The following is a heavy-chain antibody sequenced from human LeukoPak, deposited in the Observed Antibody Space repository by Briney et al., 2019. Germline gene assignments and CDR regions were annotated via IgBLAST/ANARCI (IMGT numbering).Heavy chain of an antibody. CDR2: ISGSGGST. CDR3: AKDPGSDFWSGYFDY. Sequence: GGSLRLSCAASGFTFSSYAMSWVRQAPGKGLVWVSAISGSGGSTYYADSVKGRFTISRDNSKNTLYLQMNSLRAEDTAVYYCAKDPGSDFWSGYFDYWGQGTLITVSS. V-gene: IGHV3-23*01. CDR1: GFTFSSYA. J-gene: IGHJ4*02. D-gene: IGHD3-3*01.